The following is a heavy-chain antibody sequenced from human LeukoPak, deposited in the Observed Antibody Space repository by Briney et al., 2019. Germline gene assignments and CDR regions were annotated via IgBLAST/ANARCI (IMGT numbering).Heavy chain of an antibody. Sequence: SETLSLTCTVPADSITSHHWSWIRQPPGKGLEWIGYVHSDGSTNHSPSLKGRATISLDTSKSQFSLKLSSVTAADTALYYCARHGARAGGYCSSTSCYTFDFWGQGTQVTVSS. CDR3: ARHGARAGGYCSSTSCYTFDF. V-gene: IGHV4-59*08. D-gene: IGHD2-2*02. CDR1: ADSITSHH. CDR2: VHSDGST. J-gene: IGHJ4*02.